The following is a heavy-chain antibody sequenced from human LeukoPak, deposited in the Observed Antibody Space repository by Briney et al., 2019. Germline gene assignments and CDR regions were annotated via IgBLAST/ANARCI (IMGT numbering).Heavy chain of an antibody. V-gene: IGHV3-30*03. D-gene: IGHD6-6*01. Sequence: GGALRLSRVASVFTLSSYGMHWVRPAPARGVEWVALISYVGSNKYYADSVKGGVTISRENSKKTLYLQTNILRAEDTAVYYCVWELVHGFDYWGQGTLVTVSS. CDR1: VFTLSSYG. J-gene: IGHJ4*02. CDR2: ISYVGSNK. CDR3: VWELVHGFDY.